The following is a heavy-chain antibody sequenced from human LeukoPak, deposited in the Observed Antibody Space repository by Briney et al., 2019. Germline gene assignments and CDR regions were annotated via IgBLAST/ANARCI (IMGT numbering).Heavy chain of an antibody. Sequence: SQTLSLTCTVSGGSISSGDYYWSWIRQPPGKGLEWIGHVYYSGRTYYNPSLKSRLTVSVGTSKKQCSLKLSSVTAADTAVYYCARAVYSNSYNFDYWSQGTLLTVSS. D-gene: IGHD6-6*01. CDR2: VYYSGRT. J-gene: IGHJ4*02. CDR3: ARAVYSNSYNFDY. CDR1: GGSISSGDYY. V-gene: IGHV4-30-4*08.